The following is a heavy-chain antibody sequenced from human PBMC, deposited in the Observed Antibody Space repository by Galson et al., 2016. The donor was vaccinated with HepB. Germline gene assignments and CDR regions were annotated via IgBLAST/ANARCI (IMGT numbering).Heavy chain of an antibody. CDR1: GFTFSTYG. V-gene: IGHV3-30*18. D-gene: IGHD3-9*01. J-gene: IGHJ4*02. Sequence: SLRLSCAASGFTFSTYGMHWVRQTPGKGLEWVAVISHDGSNKYYAATVKGRFTISRDNSKNTLFLQMNSLRAEDTAVYYCAKDQGGLRYYDWLTYTPLDYWGQGTLVTVSS. CDR2: ISHDGSNK. CDR3: AKDQGGLRYYDWLTYTPLDY.